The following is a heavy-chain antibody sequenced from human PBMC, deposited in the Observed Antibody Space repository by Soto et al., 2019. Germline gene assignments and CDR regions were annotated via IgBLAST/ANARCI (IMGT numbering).Heavy chain of an antibody. CDR1: GYTFTSYG. V-gene: IGHV1-18*04. J-gene: IGHJ4*01. Sequence: ASVKVSCKASGYTFTSYGISWVRQAPGQGLEWMGWISAYNGNTNYAQKLQGRVTMTTDTSTSTAYMELRSLRSDDTAVYYCARDVGTNITMVRGVIDHWGHGTLVTVSS. D-gene: IGHD3-10*01. CDR3: ARDVGTNITMVRGVIDH. CDR2: ISAYNGNT.